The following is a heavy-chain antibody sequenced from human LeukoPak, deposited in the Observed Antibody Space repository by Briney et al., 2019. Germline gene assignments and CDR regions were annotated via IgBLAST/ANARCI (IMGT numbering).Heavy chain of an antibody. CDR1: GGTFSSYA. Sequence: GASVKVSCKASGGTFSSYAISWVRQAPGQGLEWMGGIIPIFGTANYAQKFQGRVRITADGSTRTAYMELRTLRSEDTAIYYCARGSGETGGYYYVYWGRGTPVTVSS. CDR3: ARGSGETGGYYYVY. CDR2: IIPIFGTA. D-gene: IGHD3-22*01. J-gene: IGHJ4*02. V-gene: IGHV1-69*13.